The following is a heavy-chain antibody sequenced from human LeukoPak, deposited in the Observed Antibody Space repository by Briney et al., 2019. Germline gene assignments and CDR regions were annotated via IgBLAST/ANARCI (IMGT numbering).Heavy chain of an antibody. CDR2: IRSKAYGGTT. V-gene: IGHV3-49*04. D-gene: IGHD4-17*01. CDR1: RFTFGDYA. Sequence: PGGSLRLSCTASRFTFGDYAMNWVRQAPGKGLEWVGFIRSKAYGGTTEYAASVKGGFTISRDDSKSIAYLQMNSLKAEDTAVYHCTPGDYGNYIYDMDVWGQGTTVTVSS. CDR3: TPGDYGNYIYDMDV. J-gene: IGHJ6*02.